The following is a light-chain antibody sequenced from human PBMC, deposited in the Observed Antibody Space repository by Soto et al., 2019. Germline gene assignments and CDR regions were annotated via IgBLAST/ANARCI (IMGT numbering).Light chain of an antibody. CDR1: QSVSNNY. J-gene: IGKJ1*01. CDR3: QQYGSSGT. Sequence: EIVLTQSPATLSLSPGERATLSCRASQSVSNNYLAWYQQKPGQAPRLLIYGASTRATGTPDRFSGSGSGTDFTLTISRLEPEDFAVYYCQQYGSSGTFGQGTKVDIK. V-gene: IGKV3-20*01. CDR2: GAS.